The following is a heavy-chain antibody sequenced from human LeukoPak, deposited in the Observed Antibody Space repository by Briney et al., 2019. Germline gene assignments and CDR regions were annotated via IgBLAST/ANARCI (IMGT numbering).Heavy chain of an antibody. CDR2: ISSSSSYI. CDR1: GFTFSRYS. CDR3: ARELRYFDWLSKHDAFDI. D-gene: IGHD3-9*01. J-gene: IGHJ3*02. Sequence: GGSLRLSCAASGFTFSRYSMNWVRQAPGKGLEWVSSISSSSSYIYYADSVKGRFTISRDNAKNSLYLQMNSLRAEDTAVYYCARELRYFDWLSKHDAFDIWGQGTMVTVSS. V-gene: IGHV3-21*01.